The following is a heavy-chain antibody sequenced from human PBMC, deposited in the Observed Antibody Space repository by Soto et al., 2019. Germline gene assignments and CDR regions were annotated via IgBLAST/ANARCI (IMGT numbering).Heavy chain of an antibody. CDR1: GYTFASYA. J-gene: IGHJ4*02. Sequence: ASVKVSCKASGYTFASYAISWMRQAPGQGLEWMGWISAYNGNTNYAQKLQGRVTMTTDTSTSTAYMELSSLRSEDTAVYYCARAPYGSGRYSSDYFDYWGQATLVTVSS. V-gene: IGHV1-18*01. CDR2: ISAYNGNT. CDR3: ARAPYGSGRYSSDYFDY. D-gene: IGHD3-10*01.